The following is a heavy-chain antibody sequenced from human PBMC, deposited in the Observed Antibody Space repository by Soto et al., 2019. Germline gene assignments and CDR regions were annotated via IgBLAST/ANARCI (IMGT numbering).Heavy chain of an antibody. CDR3: AKVRLRGVMVFDH. J-gene: IGHJ4*02. CDR1: GLTFSSYA. Sequence: GGSLRLSCAASGLTFSSYAMNWVRQAPGKGLEWVSTISGSGDNTYYADSVKGRFTISRDNSKNTLYLQMNSLRAEDTAVYYCAKVRLRGVMVFDHWGQGTLVTVSS. V-gene: IGHV3-23*01. CDR2: ISGSGDNT. D-gene: IGHD3-10*01.